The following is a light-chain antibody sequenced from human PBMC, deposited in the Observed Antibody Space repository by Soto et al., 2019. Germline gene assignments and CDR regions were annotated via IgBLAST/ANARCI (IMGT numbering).Light chain of an antibody. CDR1: SSHVGGYNY. CDR2: PGS. CDR3: SSYTSSSTLDV. V-gene: IGLV2-14*01. J-gene: IGLJ1*01. Sequence: QSPLTQPASVSGSPGHSITTSFTGTSSHVGGYNYVSWYQHHPDKAPKLRIYPGSNLPSGVSNRFSGSKFGNTASLTISGLQAEDEVDYCCSSYTSSSTLDVFGTGTKVTVL.